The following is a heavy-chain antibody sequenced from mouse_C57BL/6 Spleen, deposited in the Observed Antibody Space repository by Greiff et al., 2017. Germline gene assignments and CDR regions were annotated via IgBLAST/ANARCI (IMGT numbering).Heavy chain of an antibody. J-gene: IGHJ3*01. Sequence: VQLQQPGAELVRPGSSVKLSCKASGYTFTSYWMAWVKQRPGQGLEWIGNIYPSDSETHYNQKFKDKATLTVDKSSSTAYMQLSSLTSEDSAVYYCARGVYDALSWFAYWGQGTLVTGSA. CDR2: IYPSDSET. V-gene: IGHV1-61*01. CDR1: GYTFTSYW. CDR3: ARGVYDALSWFAY. D-gene: IGHD2-3*01.